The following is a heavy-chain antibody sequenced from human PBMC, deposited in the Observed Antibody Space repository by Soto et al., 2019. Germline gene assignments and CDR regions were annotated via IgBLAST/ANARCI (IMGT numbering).Heavy chain of an antibody. J-gene: IGHJ6*02. CDR3: ARDMGSGSYYYYYGMDV. Sequence: EASVKVSCKASGGTFSSYAISWVRQAPGQGLEWMGGIIPIFGTANYAQKFQGRVTITADESTSTAYMELSSLRSEDTAVYYCARDMGSGSYYYYYGMDVWGQGTTVTVSS. CDR1: GGTFSSYA. V-gene: IGHV1-69*13. D-gene: IGHD1-26*01. CDR2: IIPIFGTA.